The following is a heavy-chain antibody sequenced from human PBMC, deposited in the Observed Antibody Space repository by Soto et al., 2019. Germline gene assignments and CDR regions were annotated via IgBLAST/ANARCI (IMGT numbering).Heavy chain of an antibody. CDR2: MNPNSGNT. CDR3: ARPSKDTFRYYGMDV. J-gene: IGHJ6*02. V-gene: IGHV1-8*01. CDR1: GYTFTSYG. Sequence: ASVKVSCKASGYTFTSYGVNWVRQAPGQGLKWMGWMNPNSGNTGYAQKFQGRVTMTRNTSISTAYMELSSLRSEDTAVYYCARPSKDTFRYYGMDVWGQGTTVTVSS. D-gene: IGHD2-15*01.